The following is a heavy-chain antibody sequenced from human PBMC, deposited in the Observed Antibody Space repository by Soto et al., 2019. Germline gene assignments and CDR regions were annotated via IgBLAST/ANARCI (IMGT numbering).Heavy chain of an antibody. CDR2: IHPGDSDT. D-gene: IGHD3-16*01. J-gene: IGHJ6*02. CDR1: GYSFASYY. CDR3: AKWGLTTRPGQSHAFGGGMDV. V-gene: IGHV5-51*01. Sequence: GESLKISCKDFGYSFASYYIAWVRQMPGKGLEWMGIIHPGDSDTRHSPSFQGQVTISADKSINTAYPQWRSLKASDTAMYYCAKWGLTTRPGQSHAFGGGMDVCGQRTTVTVSS.